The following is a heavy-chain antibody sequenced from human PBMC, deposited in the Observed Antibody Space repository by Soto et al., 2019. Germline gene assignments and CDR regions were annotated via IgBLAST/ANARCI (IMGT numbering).Heavy chain of an antibody. Sequence: XGSLRLTCAASGFTFSRSCVHWVRQAPGRGLEWLAAISYDGSSKYYGDSIKGRFAISRDNSKNTVFLLMNSLISEDTAEYYCARPSLEGAGIWEAFDIWGQGTVVTVSS. CDR2: ISYDGSSK. D-gene: IGHD6-19*01. CDR3: ARPSLEGAGIWEAFDI. CDR1: GFTFSRSC. V-gene: IGHV3-30*03. J-gene: IGHJ3*02.